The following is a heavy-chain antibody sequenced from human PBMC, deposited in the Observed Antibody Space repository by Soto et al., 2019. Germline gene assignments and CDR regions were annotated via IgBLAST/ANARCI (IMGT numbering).Heavy chain of an antibody. CDR3: ARAGASGMDV. CDR2: IYYSGST. Sequence: SETLSLTCTVSGGSISSYYWSWIRQPPGKGLEWIGYIYYSGSTNYNPSLKSRVTISVDTSKNQFSLELSSVTAADTAVYYCARAGASGMDVWGQGTTVTVSS. V-gene: IGHV4-59*01. D-gene: IGHD1-26*01. J-gene: IGHJ6*02. CDR1: GGSISSYY.